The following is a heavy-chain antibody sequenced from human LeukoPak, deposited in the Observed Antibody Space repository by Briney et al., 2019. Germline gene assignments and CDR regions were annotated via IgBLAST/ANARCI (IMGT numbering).Heavy chain of an antibody. J-gene: IGHJ5*02. CDR3: AKDFFLWFGESPGPFDP. D-gene: IGHD3-10*01. CDR2: ISGSGGST. V-gene: IGHV3-23*01. CDR1: GFTFSSYA. Sequence: GGSLRLSCAASGFTFSSYAMSWVRQAPGKGLEWVSAISGSGGSTYYADSVKGRFTISRGNTKNTLYLQMNSLRAEDTAVYYCAKDFFLWFGESPGPFDPWGQGTLVTVSS.